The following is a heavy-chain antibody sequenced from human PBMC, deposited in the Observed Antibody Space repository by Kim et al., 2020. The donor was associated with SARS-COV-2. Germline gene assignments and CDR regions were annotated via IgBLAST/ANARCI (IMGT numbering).Heavy chain of an antibody. CDR2: ISGSGGST. CDR3: ATVPGDPEGRNWFDP. D-gene: IGHD4-17*01. V-gene: IGHV3-23*01. CDR1: GFTFSSYA. Sequence: GGSLRLSCAASGFTFSSYAMSWVRQAPGKGLEWVSAISGSGGSTYYADSVKGRFTISRDNSKNTLYLQMNSLRAEDTAVYYCATVPGDPEGRNWFDPWGQGTLVTVSS. J-gene: IGHJ5*02.